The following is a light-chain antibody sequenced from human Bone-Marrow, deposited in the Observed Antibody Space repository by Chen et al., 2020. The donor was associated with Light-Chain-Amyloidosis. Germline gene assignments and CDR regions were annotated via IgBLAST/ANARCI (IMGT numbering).Light chain of an antibody. J-gene: IGKJ2*01. Sequence: DIQMTQPASSLSASVGHRVHITCRASQSISTYLHWYQQNPGKAPKLMIYAASSLQSWVPSRFSGSGSGTDFTLTISSLQPEDFATYYCQQSYSTPYTFGQGTRLEIK. CDR1: QSISTY. CDR3: QQSYSTPYT. CDR2: AAS. V-gene: IGKV1-39*01.